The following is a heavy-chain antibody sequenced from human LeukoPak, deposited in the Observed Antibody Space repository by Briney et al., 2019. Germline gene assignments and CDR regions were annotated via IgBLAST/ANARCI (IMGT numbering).Heavy chain of an antibody. CDR2: IYYSGNT. Sequence: SETLSLTCTVSGGSISIYYWSWIRQPLGKGLEWIGYIYYSGNTNYNPSLKSRVTISVDTSKNQFSLTLSSVTAADTAVYYCARLTTVTPRTAFDIWGQGTLVTVSS. V-gene: IGHV4-59*01. J-gene: IGHJ3*02. CDR3: ARLTTVTPRTAFDI. CDR1: GGSISIYY. D-gene: IGHD4-17*01.